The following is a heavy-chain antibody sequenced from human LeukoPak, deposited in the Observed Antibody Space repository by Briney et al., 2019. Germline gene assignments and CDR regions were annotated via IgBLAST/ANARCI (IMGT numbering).Heavy chain of an antibody. CDR3: ARANYYDSTGYLPVVYPSDF. V-gene: IGHV4-31*03. J-gene: IGHJ4*02. D-gene: IGHD3-22*01. Sequence: PSETLSLTCTVSGASIRSSGYYWGWIRQDPAKGLEWIGYIYHSGNTYYNPSLKSRITISLDTSKNQFSLKLRSVTAADTAVYYCARANYYDSTGYLPVVYPSDFWGQGTLVTVSS. CDR1: GASIRSSGYY. CDR2: IYHSGNT.